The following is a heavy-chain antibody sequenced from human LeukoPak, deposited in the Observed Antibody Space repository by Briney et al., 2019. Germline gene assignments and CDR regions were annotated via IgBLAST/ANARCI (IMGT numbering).Heavy chain of an antibody. D-gene: IGHD6-19*01. CDR3: ARDSSGPYYYYYGMDV. V-gene: IGHV1-8*01. J-gene: IGHJ6*02. CDR1: GYTFTSYD. CDR2: MNPNSGNT. Sequence: ASVKVSCKASGYTFTSYDINWVRQATGQGLEWMGWMNPNSGNTGYAQKFQGRVTMTRNTSISTAYMELSSLRSEDTAVYYCARDSSGPYYYYYGMDVWGQGTTVTVSS.